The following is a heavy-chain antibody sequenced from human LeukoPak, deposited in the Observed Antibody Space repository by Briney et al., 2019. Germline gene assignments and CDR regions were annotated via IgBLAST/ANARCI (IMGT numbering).Heavy chain of an antibody. CDR1: GFTSSSYG. V-gene: IGHV3-23*01. Sequence: PGGSLRLSCAAAGFTSSSYGMSWVRQAPGKGLEWVSAISGSGGSTYYADSVKGRFTISRDNSKNTLYLQMNSLRAEDTAVYYCAKDDYYDSSGYPYFDYWGQGTLVTVSP. D-gene: IGHD3-22*01. CDR2: ISGSGGST. CDR3: AKDDYYDSSGYPYFDY. J-gene: IGHJ4*02.